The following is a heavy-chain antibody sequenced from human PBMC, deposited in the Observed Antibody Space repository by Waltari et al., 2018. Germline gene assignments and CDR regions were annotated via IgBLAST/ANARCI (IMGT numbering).Heavy chain of an antibody. V-gene: IGHV3-15*01. CDR2: IKSKPDGGTT. CDR1: GFSFSNAW. D-gene: IGHD3-3*01. J-gene: IGHJ3*02. CDR3: TTDLTIFGVVITTQGAFDI. Sequence: EVQLVESGGGLVEPGGSLRLSCAASGFSFSNAWMSWVRRAPGKVLDRVGRIKSKPDGGTTDYAAPVKGRFTISRDDSKITLYLQMNSLKTDDTALYYCTTDLTIFGVVITTQGAFDIWGQGTMVTVSS.